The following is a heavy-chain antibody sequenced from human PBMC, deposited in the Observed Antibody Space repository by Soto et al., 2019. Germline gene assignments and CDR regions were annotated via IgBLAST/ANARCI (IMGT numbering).Heavy chain of an antibody. J-gene: IGHJ4*02. CDR2: ISYDGSNK. V-gene: IGHV3-30*18. Sequence: PGGSLRLSCAASGFTFSSYGMHWVRQAPGKGLEWVAVISYDGSNKYYADSVKGRFTISRDNSKNTLYLQMNSLRAEDTAVYYCAKDVMYYYDSSGYPPDYWGQGTLVTVSS. D-gene: IGHD3-22*01. CDR1: GFTFSSYG. CDR3: AKDVMYYYDSSGYPPDY.